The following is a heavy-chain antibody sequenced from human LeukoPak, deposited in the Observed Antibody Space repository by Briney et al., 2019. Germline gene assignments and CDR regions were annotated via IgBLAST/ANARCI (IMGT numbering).Heavy chain of an antibody. D-gene: IGHD3-3*01. CDR2: IYFSGHT. CDR3: ARHLWSEYHKFDY. V-gene: IGHV4-59*01. Sequence: PSETLSLTCTISSGAIDNYYWSWIRQPAGEGLEGIWQIYFSGHTNYNPSLKSRVPISVDGSKKQFSLKLSSVPAADTAVYYCARHLWSEYHKFDYWGQGTLVTVSS. CDR1: SGAIDNYY. J-gene: IGHJ4*02.